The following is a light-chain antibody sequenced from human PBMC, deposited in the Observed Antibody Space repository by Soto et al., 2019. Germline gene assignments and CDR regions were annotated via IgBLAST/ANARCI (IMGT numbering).Light chain of an antibody. V-gene: IGKV3-20*01. CDR3: QRYGTSLTWT. CDR1: KSVSSSY. CDR2: GAS. J-gene: IGKJ1*01. Sequence: EVVLTQSPGTLSLSPGERATLSCRPSKSVSSSYLAWYQQKPGQAPRLLIYGASSRATGIPDRVSGSGSGKDFTLTISRLEPEEFAIYYCQRYGTSLTWTFGQGTKVDIK.